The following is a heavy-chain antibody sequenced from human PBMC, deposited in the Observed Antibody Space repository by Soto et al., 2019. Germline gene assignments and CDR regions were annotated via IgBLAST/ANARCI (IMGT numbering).Heavy chain of an antibody. V-gene: IGHV3-23*01. Sequence: GGSLRLSCAASGFTFSSYAMSWVRQAPGKGLEWVSGISGSGGKTYYADVVKGRFTISRDNSKNTLYLQMNSLRAEDTAVYYCAKVEVAGLGAFDIWGQGTMVTVSS. CDR3: AKVEVAGLGAFDI. CDR1: GFTFSSYA. J-gene: IGHJ3*02. D-gene: IGHD6-19*01. CDR2: ISGSGGKT.